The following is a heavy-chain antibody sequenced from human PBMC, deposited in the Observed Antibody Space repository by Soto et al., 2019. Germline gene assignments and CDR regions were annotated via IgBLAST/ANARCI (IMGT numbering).Heavy chain of an antibody. J-gene: IGHJ5*02. CDR1: GYTFASYG. D-gene: IGHD2-15*01. CDR3: ARYCSGGNCYGSWFDP. V-gene: IGHV1-18*01. Sequence: EASVKVSCKASGYTFASYGIHWVRQAPGKGLEWMGWINVYNGATNYAQRLQGRVTMTRDTSTNTAYMELTSLRSDDTAVYYCARYCSGGNCYGSWFDPWGQGTLVTVSS. CDR2: INVYNGAT.